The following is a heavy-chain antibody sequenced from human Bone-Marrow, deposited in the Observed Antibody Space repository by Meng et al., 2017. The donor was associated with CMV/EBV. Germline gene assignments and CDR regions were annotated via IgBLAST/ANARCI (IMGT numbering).Heavy chain of an antibody. J-gene: IGHJ5*02. CDR3: ARDRPNYYDSTLNWFDP. CDR2: IIPIFGTA. Sequence: QVQLVPSGAEGKQPWSSVKASAKASGGPCRSYAIRWVRQAPGQGLEWMGGIIPIFGTANYAQKFQGRVTITADESTSTAYMELSSLRSEDTAVYYCARDRPNYYDSTLNWFDPWGQGTLVTVSS. D-gene: IGHD3-22*01. V-gene: IGHV1-69*01. CDR1: GGPCRSYA.